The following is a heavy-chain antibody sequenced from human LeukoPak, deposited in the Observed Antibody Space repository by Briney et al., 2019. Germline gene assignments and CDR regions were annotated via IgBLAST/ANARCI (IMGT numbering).Heavy chain of an antibody. CDR1: GGSFSGYY. CDR2: INHSGST. V-gene: IGHV4-34*01. D-gene: IGHD3-9*01. Sequence: SETLSLTCAVYGGSFSGYYWSWIRQPPGKGLEWIGEINHSGSTNYNPSLKSRVTISVDTSKNQFSLKLSSVTAADTAVYYCARGRTISSAIGYFQHWGQGTLVTVSS. CDR3: ARGRTISSAIGYFQH. J-gene: IGHJ1*01.